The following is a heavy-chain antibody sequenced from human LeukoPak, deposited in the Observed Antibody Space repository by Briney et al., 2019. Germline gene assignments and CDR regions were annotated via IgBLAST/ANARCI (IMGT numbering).Heavy chain of an antibody. D-gene: IGHD6-13*01. Sequence: GGSLRLSCAASGFTFSNYGMHWVRQAPGKGLEWVALISNDGSNIYYADSVKGRFTISRDNSKNTLYLQMNSLRGEDTAVYYCAKELRGGSIWRYYFDYWGQGTLVTVSS. J-gene: IGHJ4*02. CDR1: GFTFSNYG. CDR2: ISNDGSNI. V-gene: IGHV3-30*18. CDR3: AKELRGGSIWRYYFDY.